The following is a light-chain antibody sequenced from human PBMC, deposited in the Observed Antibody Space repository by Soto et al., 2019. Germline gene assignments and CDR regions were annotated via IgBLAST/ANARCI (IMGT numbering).Light chain of an antibody. CDR2: LGS. CDR3: MQALQTPPFT. CDR1: QSLLHSNGYNY. V-gene: IGKV2-28*01. J-gene: IGKJ3*01. Sequence: DIVMTQSPLSLPVTPGEPASISCRSSQSLLHSNGYNYLDWYLQKPGQSPQLLIYLGSNRASGVPXRXXGSGSGTDFTLKISRVEAEDVGVYYCMQALQTPPFTFGPGTKVDIK.